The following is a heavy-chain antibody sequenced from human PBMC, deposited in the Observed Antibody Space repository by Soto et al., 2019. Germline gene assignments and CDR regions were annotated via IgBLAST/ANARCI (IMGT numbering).Heavy chain of an antibody. CDR1: GFSLSTSGVG. J-gene: IGHJ5*02. CDR3: AHITYYDFWSGPNWFDP. Sequence: QITLKESGPPLVKPTQTLTLTCTFSGFSLSTSGVGVGWIRQPPGKALEWLALIYWNDDKRYSPSLKSRLTITKDTSKNQVVLTMTNMDPVDTATYYCAHITYYDFWSGPNWFDPWGQGTLVTVSS. D-gene: IGHD3-3*01. CDR2: IYWNDDK. V-gene: IGHV2-5*01.